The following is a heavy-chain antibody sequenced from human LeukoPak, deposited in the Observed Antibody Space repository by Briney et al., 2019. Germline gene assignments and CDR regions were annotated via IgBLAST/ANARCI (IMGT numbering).Heavy chain of an antibody. J-gene: IGHJ6*02. CDR1: GGPISSSDW. Sequence: PSETLSLTCTDSGGPISSSDWWSWVRQPPGKGLEWIGDMHHSGVVNYNPSLKSRVTMSLDKAKKQFSLKLSSVTAADTAVYYCARAGSVSSGPPFYYYYYGMDVWGQGTTVTVSS. CDR2: MHHSGVV. CDR3: ARAGSVSSGPPFYYYYYGMDV. D-gene: IGHD3-22*01. V-gene: IGHV4-4*02.